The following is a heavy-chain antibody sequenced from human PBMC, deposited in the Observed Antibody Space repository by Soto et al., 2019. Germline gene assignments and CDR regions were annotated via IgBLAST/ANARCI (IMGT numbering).Heavy chain of an antibody. J-gene: IGHJ6*03. Sequence: EVQLVESGGGLVKPGGSLRLSCAASGFTFSSYSMNWVRQAPGKGLEWVSSISSSSSYIYYADSVKGRFTISRDNAKNSLYLLMNSLRAEGTAVYYCARAAGDCSSTSCYVVYYYYYMDVWGKGTTVTVSS. CDR1: GFTFSSYS. CDR3: ARAAGDCSSTSCYVVYYYYYMDV. CDR2: ISSSSSYI. D-gene: IGHD2-2*01. V-gene: IGHV3-21*01.